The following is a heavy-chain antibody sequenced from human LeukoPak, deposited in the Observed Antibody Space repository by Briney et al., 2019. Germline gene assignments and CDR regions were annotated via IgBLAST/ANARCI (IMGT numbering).Heavy chain of an antibody. CDR2: IYYSGST. V-gene: IGHV4-59*08. CDR3: ARHTDTAMAEYYFDY. CDR1: GGSISSYY. Sequence: PSETPSLTCTVSGGSISSYYWSWIRQPPGKGLEWIGYIYYSGSTNYNPSLKSRVAISVDTSKNQFSLKLSSVTAADTAVYYCARHTDTAMAEYYFDYWGQGTLVTVSS. D-gene: IGHD5-18*01. J-gene: IGHJ4*02.